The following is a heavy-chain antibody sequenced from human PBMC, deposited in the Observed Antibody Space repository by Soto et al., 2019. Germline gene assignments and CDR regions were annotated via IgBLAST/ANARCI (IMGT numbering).Heavy chain of an antibody. CDR2: ISGSGGST. V-gene: IGHV3-23*01. D-gene: IGHD6-13*01. CDR3: AKVLTAGGLDY. CDR1: GFTFDSYG. J-gene: IGHJ4*02. Sequence: VQLLESGGGLVQPGGSLRLSCAASGFTFDSYGMSWVRQAPGKGLEWVSSISGSGGSTYYADSVKGRFTISRDNSKNTLYLQMNSLSAEDTAVYFCAKVLTAGGLDYWGQGTLVTVSS.